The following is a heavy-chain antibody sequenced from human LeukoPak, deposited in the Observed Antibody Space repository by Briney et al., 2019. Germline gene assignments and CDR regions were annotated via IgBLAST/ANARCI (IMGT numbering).Heavy chain of an antibody. D-gene: IGHD2-2*01. CDR3: ARIGYCSSTSCPKTKYYYYYGMDV. CDR2: ISSSGSTI. CDR1: GFTFSDYY. Sequence: GGSLRLSCAASGFTFSDYYMSWIRQAPGKGLEWVSYISSSGSTIYYADSVKGRFTISRDNAKNPLYLQMNSLRAEDTAVYYCARIGYCSSTSCPKTKYYYYYGMDVWGQGTTVTVSS. J-gene: IGHJ6*02. V-gene: IGHV3-11*04.